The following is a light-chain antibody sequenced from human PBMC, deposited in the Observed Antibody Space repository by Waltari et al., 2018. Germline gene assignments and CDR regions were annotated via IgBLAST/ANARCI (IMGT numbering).Light chain of an antibody. J-gene: IGLJ1*01. CDR3: SSYTSSSTPYV. Sequence: QPAPPQPASVSGSPGQSITISCTGTSSDVGGYTYASWYQQHPGKAPKLMIYDVSNRPSGVSNRFSGSKSGNTASLTISGLQAEDEADYYCSSYTSSSTPYVFGTGTKVTVL. CDR2: DVS. V-gene: IGLV2-14*01. CDR1: SSDVGGYTY.